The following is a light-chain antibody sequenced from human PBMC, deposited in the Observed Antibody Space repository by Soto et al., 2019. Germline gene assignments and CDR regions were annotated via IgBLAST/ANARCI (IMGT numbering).Light chain of an antibody. CDR3: QHYNSYSEA. CDR1: QSLLHSNGYNY. CDR2: LGS. Sequence: DIVMTQSPLSLPVTPGEPASISCRSSQSLLHSNGYNYLDWYLQKPGQSPQLLIYLGSNRASGVPDRFSGSGSGTDFTLKISRVEAEDVGVYYCQHYNSYSEALGQGTKVDIK. V-gene: IGKV2-28*01. J-gene: IGKJ1*01.